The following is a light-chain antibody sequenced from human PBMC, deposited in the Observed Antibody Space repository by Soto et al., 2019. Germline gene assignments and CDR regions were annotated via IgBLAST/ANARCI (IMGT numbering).Light chain of an antibody. J-gene: IGKJ3*01. Sequence: DIVMTQSPDSLAVSLGERATINCKSSQSVLDRSNNKHCLAWFQQKPGQPPKLLIYWASTRESGVPDRFSGSGSGTDFTLTISSLQAEDVAVYYCQQSYPTLFTFGPGTKVDL. V-gene: IGKV4-1*01. CDR3: QQSYPTLFT. CDR1: QSVLDRSNNKHC. CDR2: WAS.